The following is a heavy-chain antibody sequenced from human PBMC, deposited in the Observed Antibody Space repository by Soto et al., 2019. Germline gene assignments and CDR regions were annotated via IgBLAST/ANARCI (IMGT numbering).Heavy chain of an antibody. CDR3: ARDYPGIAAAGTGV. D-gene: IGHD6-13*01. CDR2: IYYSGST. V-gene: IGHV4-59*01. J-gene: IGHJ4*02. Sequence: SETLSLTCTVSGGSIGSYYWSWIRQPPGKGLEWIGYIYYSGSTNYNPSLKSRVSISLDTSKNQFSLRLSSVTAADTAVYYCARDYPGIAAAGTGVWGQGTLVTVSS. CDR1: GGSIGSYY.